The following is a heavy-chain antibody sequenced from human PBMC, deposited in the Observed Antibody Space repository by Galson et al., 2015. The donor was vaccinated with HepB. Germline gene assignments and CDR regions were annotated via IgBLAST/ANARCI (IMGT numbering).Heavy chain of an antibody. CDR3: AKGTERRLTTMTSHNYLDH. J-gene: IGHJ4*02. D-gene: IGHD2-2*01. V-gene: IGHV3-23*01. CDR1: GFAFGTHS. Sequence: LSCAASGFAFGTHSMTWVRQAPGKGLQWVSTITAGGRTTYAESVTGRFTVSRDNSNNGVYLQMNSLTVADTAIYYCAKGTERRLTTMTSHNYLDHWGRGALVTVSS. CDR2: ITAGGRT.